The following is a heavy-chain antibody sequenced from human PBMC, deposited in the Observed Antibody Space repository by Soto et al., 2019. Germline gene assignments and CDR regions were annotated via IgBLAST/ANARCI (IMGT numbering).Heavy chain of an antibody. CDR3: AHRALYSGGHIRPFDY. Sequence: QITLKESGPTLVKATQTLTLTCTFSGFSLSTSGVGVGWIRQPPGKALEWLALIYWDDDKRYSPSLNSRLTITKGTSKNQVVLTMTNMDPVDTATYYCAHRALYSGGHIRPFDYWGQGTLVTVSS. J-gene: IGHJ4*02. CDR2: IYWDDDK. V-gene: IGHV2-5*02. CDR1: GFSLSTSGVG. D-gene: IGHD1-26*01.